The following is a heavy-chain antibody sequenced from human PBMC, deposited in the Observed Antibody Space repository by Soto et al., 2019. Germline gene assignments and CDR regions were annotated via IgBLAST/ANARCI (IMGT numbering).Heavy chain of an antibody. CDR3: AKDRGTAMDYYYYYGMDV. CDR1: GFTFSSYG. CDR2: ISYDGSNK. Sequence: GGSLRLSCAASGFTFSSYGMHWVRQAPGKGLEWVAVISYDGSNKYYADSVKGRFTISRDNSKNTLYLQMNSLRAEDTAVYYCAKDRGTAMDYYYYYGMDVWGQGATVTVSS. V-gene: IGHV3-30*18. J-gene: IGHJ6*02. D-gene: IGHD5-18*01.